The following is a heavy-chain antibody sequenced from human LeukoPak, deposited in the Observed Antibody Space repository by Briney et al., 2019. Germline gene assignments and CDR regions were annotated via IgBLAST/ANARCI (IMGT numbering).Heavy chain of an antibody. Sequence: SETLSLTCTVSGGSISSYYWSWIRQSPGKGLEWIGYIYYSGTTKYNPSLKSRVTISVDTSKNQFSLKLSSVTAADTAVYYCAREQQLGAFDIWGQGTMVTVSS. D-gene: IGHD6-13*01. CDR3: AREQQLGAFDI. CDR2: IYYSGTT. CDR1: GGSISSYY. J-gene: IGHJ3*02. V-gene: IGHV4-59*12.